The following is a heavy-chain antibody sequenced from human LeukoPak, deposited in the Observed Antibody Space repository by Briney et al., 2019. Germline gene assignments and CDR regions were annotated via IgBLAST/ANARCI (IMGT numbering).Heavy chain of an antibody. CDR3: AMETIAAGGLEVDL. J-gene: IGHJ5*02. CDR2: VSPGRPT. CDR1: GGSLSGITYYY. D-gene: IGHD6-13*01. Sequence: SETLSLSCSVSGGSLSGITYYYWGWIRQSPGNGLEWIESVSPGRPTYLNPSLKSRVTMSVYTSENHFSLKLKSVTAADTAVYYCAMETIAAGGLEVDLWGQGTLVTVSS. V-gene: IGHV4-39*02.